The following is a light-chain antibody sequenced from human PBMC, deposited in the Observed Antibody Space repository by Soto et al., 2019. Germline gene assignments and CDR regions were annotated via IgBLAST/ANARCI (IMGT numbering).Light chain of an antibody. Sequence: ELVMTQSPATLSVAPGERATLSCTASQSLRSNFLAWYQQKPGQAPRLLIYDASSRAAGIPDRFSGSGSGTDFTLTVTRLEPEDFAVYHCQQYDGSPRTFGQGTKVDIK. V-gene: IGKV3-20*01. CDR3: QQYDGSPRT. CDR1: QSLRSNF. J-gene: IGKJ1*01. CDR2: DAS.